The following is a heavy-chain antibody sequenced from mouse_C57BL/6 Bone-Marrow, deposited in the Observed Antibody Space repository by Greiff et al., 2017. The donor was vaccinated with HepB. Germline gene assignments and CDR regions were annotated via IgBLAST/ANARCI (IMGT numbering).Heavy chain of an antibody. CDR3: ARETGYGNPRYFDV. CDR1: GFSLTSYG. V-gene: IGHV2-2*01. J-gene: IGHJ1*03. D-gene: IGHD2-1*01. CDR2: IWSGGST. Sequence: VKLQESGPGLVQPSQSLSITCTVSGFSLTSYGVHWVRQSPGKGLEWLGVIWSGGSTDYNAAFISRLSISKDNSKSQVFFKMNSLQADDTAIYYCARETGYGNPRYFDVWGTGTTVTVSS.